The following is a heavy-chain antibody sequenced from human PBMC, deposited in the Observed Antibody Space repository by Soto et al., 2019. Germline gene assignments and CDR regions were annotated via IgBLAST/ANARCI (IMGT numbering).Heavy chain of an antibody. CDR2: IGSAGDT. D-gene: IGHD7-27*01. Sequence: GGSLRLSCAASGFTFSSYAVHWVRQPTGKGLEWVSVIGSAGDTYYPGSVKGRFTISRENAKNSLYLQMNSLRAEDTAVYYCARGYLGSFGYWGQGTLVTVSS. V-gene: IGHV3-13*01. CDR1: GFTFSSYA. J-gene: IGHJ4*02. CDR3: ARGYLGSFGY.